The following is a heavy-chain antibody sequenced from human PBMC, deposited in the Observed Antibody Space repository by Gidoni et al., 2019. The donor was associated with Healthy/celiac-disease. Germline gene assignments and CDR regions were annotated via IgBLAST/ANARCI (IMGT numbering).Heavy chain of an antibody. V-gene: IGHV4-39*01. CDR3: ARHPPVTDYYYYGMDV. CDR1: GGSISSSSYY. CDR2: IYYSGST. D-gene: IGHD4-17*01. Sequence: QLQLQESGPGLVKPSETLSLTCTVSGGSISSSSYYWGWIRQPPGKGLEWIGSIYYSGSTYYNPSLKSRVTISVDTSKNPFSLKLSSVTAADTAVYYCARHPPVTDYYYYGMDVWGQGTTVTVSS. J-gene: IGHJ6*02.